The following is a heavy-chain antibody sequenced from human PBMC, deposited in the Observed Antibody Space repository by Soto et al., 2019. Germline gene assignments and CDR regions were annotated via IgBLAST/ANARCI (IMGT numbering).Heavy chain of an antibody. V-gene: IGHV4-34*01. J-gene: IGHJ4*02. CDR1: GGSFSGYY. Sequence: SETLSLTCAVYGGSFSGYYWSWIRQPPGKGLEWIGEINHSGSTNYNPSLKSRVTISVDTSKNQFSLKLSSVTAADTAVYYCARGLPSGGSCYTLDYWGQGTLVTVSS. D-gene: IGHD2-15*01. CDR3: ARGLPSGGSCYTLDY. CDR2: INHSGST.